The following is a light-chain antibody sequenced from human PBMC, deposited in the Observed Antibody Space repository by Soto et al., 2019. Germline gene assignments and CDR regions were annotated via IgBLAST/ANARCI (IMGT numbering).Light chain of an antibody. CDR2: TNN. J-gene: IGLJ3*02. CDR3: QSYDISLSAWV. V-gene: IGLV1-40*01. CDR1: SSNIGAGYD. Sequence: QSVLTQPPSVSGAPGQRVTISCTGSSSNIGAGYDVHWYQQLPGTAPKLLIYTNNNRPSGVPDRFSGSKSGTSASLAITGLQAEDEADYWCQSYDISLSAWVFGGWTKLTVL.